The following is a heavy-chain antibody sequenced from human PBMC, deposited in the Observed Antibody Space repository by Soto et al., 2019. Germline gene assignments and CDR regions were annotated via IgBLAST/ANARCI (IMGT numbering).Heavy chain of an antibody. Sequence: QVQLQESGPGLVKPSGTLSLTCAVSGGSISSSNWWSWVRQPPGKGLEWIGEIYHSGSTNYNPSLTSRVTISVDKSKNQFSLKLSSVTAADTAVYYSARALSTLSPLAYWGQGTLVTVSS. CDR2: IYHSGST. CDR3: ARALSTLSPLAY. CDR1: GGSISSSNW. J-gene: IGHJ4*02. D-gene: IGHD3-16*02. V-gene: IGHV4-4*02.